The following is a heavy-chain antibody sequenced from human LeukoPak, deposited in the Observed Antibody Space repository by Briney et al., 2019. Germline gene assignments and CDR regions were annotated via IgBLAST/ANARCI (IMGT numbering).Heavy chain of an antibody. CDR1: GGSISNNNYY. V-gene: IGHV4-39*07. Sequence: SETLSLTCTVSGGSISNNNYYWGWIRQPPGKGLEWIGSIYYSGSTNYNPSLKSRVTMSVDTSKNQFSLKLSSVTAADTAVYYCATGTAMVNRFDYWGQGTLVTVSS. CDR3: ATGTAMVNRFDY. J-gene: IGHJ4*02. CDR2: IYYSGST. D-gene: IGHD5-18*01.